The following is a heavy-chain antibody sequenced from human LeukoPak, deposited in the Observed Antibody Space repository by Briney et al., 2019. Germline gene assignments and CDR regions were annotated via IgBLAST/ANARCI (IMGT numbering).Heavy chain of an antibody. CDR2: IFYSGST. CDR1: GDSVSSSS. V-gene: IGHV4-59*08. Sequence: SETLSLTCAVSGDSVSSSSWSWLRQPPGKGLEWIGNIFYSGSTNYNPSLKSRLTISVDTSKSHFFLELRSVTAADTAVYFCAKSTTWNPKYDYWGQGTLVTVSS. CDR3: AKSTTWNPKYDY. J-gene: IGHJ4*02. D-gene: IGHD2-2*01.